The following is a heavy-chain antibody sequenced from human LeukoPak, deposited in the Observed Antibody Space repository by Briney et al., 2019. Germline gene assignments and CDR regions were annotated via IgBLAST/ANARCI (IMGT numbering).Heavy chain of an antibody. CDR1: GFTFSSYW. V-gene: IGHV3-74*01. CDR2: INSDGSSA. J-gene: IGHJ4*02. D-gene: IGHD2-15*01. CDR3: ARDPGPAGWFDY. Sequence: GGSLRLSCVASGFTFSSYWMHWVRHAPGKGLVWVSRINSDGSSATYADSVKGRFTISRDNAKNTLYLQMNGLRAEDTAVYHCARDPGPAGWFDYWGQGTLVTVSS.